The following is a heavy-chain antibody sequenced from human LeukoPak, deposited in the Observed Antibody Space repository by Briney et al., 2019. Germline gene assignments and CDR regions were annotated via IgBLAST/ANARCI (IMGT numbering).Heavy chain of an antibody. V-gene: IGHV3-53*01. CDR2: IYSGGST. CDR3: ARHIWARIAAAGYLDY. D-gene: IGHD6-13*01. J-gene: IGHJ4*02. CDR1: GFTVSSNY. Sequence: PGGSLRLSCAASGFTVSSNYMSWVRQAPGKGLEWVSVIYSGGSTYYADSVKGRFTISRDSSKNTLYLQMNSLRAEDTAVYYCARHIWARIAAAGYLDYWGQGTLVTVSS.